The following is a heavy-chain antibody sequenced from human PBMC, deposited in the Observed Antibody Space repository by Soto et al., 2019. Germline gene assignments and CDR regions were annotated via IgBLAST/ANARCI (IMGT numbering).Heavy chain of an antibody. CDR2: IYYSGST. J-gene: IGHJ6*02. V-gene: IGHV4-31*03. CDR1: GVSISSGDYY. CDR3: ARDVPPGRGSPNFYYYGMDV. Sequence: SETLSLTCTVSGVSISSGDYYWSWIRQHPGKGLEWIGYIYYSGSTYYNPSLKSRVTISVDTSKNQFSLKLSSVTAADTAVYYCARDVPPGRGSPNFYYYGMDVWGQGTTVTVSS. D-gene: IGHD3-10*01.